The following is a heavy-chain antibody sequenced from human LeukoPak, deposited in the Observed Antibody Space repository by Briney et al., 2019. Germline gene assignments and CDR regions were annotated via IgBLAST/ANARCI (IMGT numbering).Heavy chain of an antibody. Sequence: PGGSLRLSCAASRFTFSSYWMSWVRQAPGKGLEWVANIKQDGSEKYYVDSVKGRFTISRDNAKNSLYLQMNSLRAEDTAIYYCARDSGCYGLFDYWGQGTLVTVSS. V-gene: IGHV3-7*01. CDR3: ARDSGCYGLFDY. D-gene: IGHD3-22*01. J-gene: IGHJ4*02. CDR1: RFTFSSYW. CDR2: IKQDGSEK.